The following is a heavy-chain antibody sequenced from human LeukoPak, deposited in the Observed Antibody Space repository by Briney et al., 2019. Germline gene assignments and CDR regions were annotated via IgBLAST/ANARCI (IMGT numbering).Heavy chain of an antibody. CDR1: GYSISSCYY. CDR2: IYHSGST. Sequence: LETLSLTRAVSGYSISSCYYCGGIRQPPGKGLEWIGSIYHSGSTYYNPSLESRVTISVDTSKNQFSLKLNSVTAADTVVYYCEGEKRGSYYGDYWGQGTLVTVSS. D-gene: IGHD1-26*01. J-gene: IGHJ4*02. V-gene: IGHV4-38-2*01. CDR3: EGEKRGSYYGDY.